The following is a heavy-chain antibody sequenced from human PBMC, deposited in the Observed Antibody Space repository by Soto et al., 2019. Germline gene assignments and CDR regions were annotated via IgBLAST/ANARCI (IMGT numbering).Heavy chain of an antibody. CDR1: GFTFSSYA. J-gene: IGHJ4*02. Sequence: GGSLRLSCAASGFTFSSYAMSWVRQAPGKGLEWVSVISVSGGSTYYADSVKGRFTISRDNSKNTLYLQMNSMRAEDTAVYYWARPLYGFGTDDWGQGTWVTFSS. V-gene: IGHV3-23*01. D-gene: IGHD4-17*01. CDR3: ARPLYGFGTDD. CDR2: ISVSGGST.